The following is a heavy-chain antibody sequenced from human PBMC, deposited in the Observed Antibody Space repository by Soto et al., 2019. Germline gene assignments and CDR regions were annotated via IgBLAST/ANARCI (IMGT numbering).Heavy chain of an antibody. J-gene: IGHJ6*02. CDR1: GGSTSSYY. Sequence: PSETLSLTCTVSGGSTSSYYWSWIRQPPGKGLEWIGYIYYTGTTNYNPSLKSRVTISVDTSKNQFSLKLSSVTAADTAVYYCARDGGKRCISTSCYGMDVWGQGTTVTVSS. CDR3: ARDGGKRCISTSCYGMDV. D-gene: IGHD2-2*01. CDR2: IYYTGTT. V-gene: IGHV4-59*12.